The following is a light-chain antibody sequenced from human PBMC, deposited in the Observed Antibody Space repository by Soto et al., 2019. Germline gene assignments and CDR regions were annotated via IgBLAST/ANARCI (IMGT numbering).Light chain of an antibody. CDR3: QQYNSYRRT. Sequence: IQMTQSPSTLSASVGDRVTITCRASQSISSWLAWYKQKPGKAPKLLIYKASSLESGVPSRFSGSGSGTEIKLTISSLQPDDLASYYCQQYNSYRRTFGQGTNVEIK. CDR1: QSISSW. V-gene: IGKV1-5*03. CDR2: KAS. J-gene: IGKJ1*01.